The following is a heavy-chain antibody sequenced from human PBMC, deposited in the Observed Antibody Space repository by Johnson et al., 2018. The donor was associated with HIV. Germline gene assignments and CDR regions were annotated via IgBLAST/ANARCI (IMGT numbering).Heavy chain of an antibody. Sequence: QVQLVESGGGVVQPGRSLRLSCAASGFTFSSYAMHWVRQAPGKGLEWVTLISYDGSNKYYADSVKGRFTISRDNSKNTLYLQMNSLRGEDTAVYYCTTHSSSWADAFDIWGQGTMVTVSS. V-gene: IGHV3-30*04. D-gene: IGHD6-13*01. J-gene: IGHJ3*02. CDR2: ISYDGSNK. CDR3: TTHSSSWADAFDI. CDR1: GFTFSSYA.